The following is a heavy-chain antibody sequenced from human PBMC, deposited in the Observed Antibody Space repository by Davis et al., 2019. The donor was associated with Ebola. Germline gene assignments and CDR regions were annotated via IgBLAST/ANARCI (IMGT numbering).Heavy chain of an antibody. CDR1: GFSITTYF. J-gene: IGHJ3*02. CDR2: IHHGGSA. Sequence: PSETLSLTCTVSGFSITTYFWSWIRQPPGKGLEWVGYIHHGGSANSNPSLKSRVTFSIDTSKSQVSLKLTTVTAADTAVYYCARDTRPCGGDCYDDTFDMWGQGTMVIVSS. D-gene: IGHD2-21*01. V-gene: IGHV4-59*12. CDR3: ARDTRPCGGDCYDDTFDM.